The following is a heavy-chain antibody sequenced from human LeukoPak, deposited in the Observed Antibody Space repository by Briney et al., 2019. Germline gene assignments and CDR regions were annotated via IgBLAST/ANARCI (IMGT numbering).Heavy chain of an antibody. CDR2: ISAYNGNT. CDR3: ARDGSSSSWPIDY. J-gene: IGHJ4*02. CDR1: GYTFTGYY. D-gene: IGHD6-13*01. Sequence: GASVKVSCKASGYTFTGYYMHWVRQAPGQGLEWMGWISAYNGNTNYAQKLQGRVTMTTDTSTSTAYTELRSLRSDDTAVYYCARDGSSSSWPIDYWGQGTLVTVSS. V-gene: IGHV1-18*04.